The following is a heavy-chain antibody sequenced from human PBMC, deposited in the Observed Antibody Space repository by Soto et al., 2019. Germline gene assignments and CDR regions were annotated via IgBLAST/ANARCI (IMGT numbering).Heavy chain of an antibody. D-gene: IGHD6-13*01. V-gene: IGHV1-69*06. CDR1: GGTFSSYA. CDR2: IIPIFGTA. Sequence: SVKVSCKASGGTFSSYAISWVRQAPGQGLEWMGGIIPIFGTANYAQKFQGRVTITADKSTSTAYMELSSLRSEDTAVYYCARTAFRIAAAETYYYVMDVWGQGTTVTVSS. CDR3: ARTAFRIAAAETYYYVMDV. J-gene: IGHJ6*02.